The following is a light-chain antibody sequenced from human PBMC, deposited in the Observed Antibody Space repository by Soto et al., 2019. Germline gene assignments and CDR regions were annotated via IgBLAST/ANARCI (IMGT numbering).Light chain of an antibody. J-gene: IGKJ5*01. CDR3: MQALQPPPIT. Sequence: DLVMTQSPLSLPVTPGEPASISCRSSQSLLHSTGYNFLDWYLQKPGQSPQLLISLASNRASGVPARFSGSGSGTDFTLEISRVEAEDVGIYYCMQALQPPPITFGQGTRLEIK. V-gene: IGKV2-28*01. CDR1: QSLLHSTGYNF. CDR2: LAS.